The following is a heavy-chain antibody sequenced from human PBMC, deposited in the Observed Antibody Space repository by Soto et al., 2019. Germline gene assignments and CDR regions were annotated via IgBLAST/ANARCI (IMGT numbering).Heavy chain of an antibody. Sequence: EVHLLESGGGLVQPGGSLRLSCAASGITFSSYAMSWVRQAPGKGLEWVSTSSSSGGLHYADSVKGRFTISRDNYKTTLFLQMNSLRAEDTAIYYCASLGWGSVSPLYFWGQGTLVTVSS. J-gene: IGHJ4*02. CDR2: SSSSGGL. V-gene: IGHV3-23*01. CDR1: GITFSSYA. D-gene: IGHD3-16*01. CDR3: ASLGWGSVSPLYF.